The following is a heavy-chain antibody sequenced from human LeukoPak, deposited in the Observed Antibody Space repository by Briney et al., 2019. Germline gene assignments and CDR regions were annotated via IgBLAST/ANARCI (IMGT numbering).Heavy chain of an antibody. J-gene: IGHJ4*02. CDR1: GFTFSDYY. D-gene: IGHD3-22*01. CDR3: AREALAYYYDSSGYYYNPVPSYYFDY. CDR2: ISSSGSTI. V-gene: IGHV3-11*01. Sequence: GGSLRLSCAASGFTFSDYYMSWIRQAPGKGLEWVSYISSSGSTIYYADSVKGRFTISRDNAKNSLYLQMNSLRAEDTAVYYCAREALAYYYDSSGYYYNPVPSYYFDYWGQGTLVTVSS.